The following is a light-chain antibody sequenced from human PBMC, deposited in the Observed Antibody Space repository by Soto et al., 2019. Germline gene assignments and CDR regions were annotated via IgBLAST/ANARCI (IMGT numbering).Light chain of an antibody. J-gene: IGLJ1*01. CDR2: DVS. CDR3: SSYTSSSFYV. Sequence: QSALTQPASVSGSPGQSITISCTGTSSDVGGYNYVSWYQQHPGKAPKLMIYDVSNRPSGVSNRFSGSKSGNTASLPISGLQAEDEADYYCSSYTSSSFYVFGTGTKLPVL. V-gene: IGLV2-14*01. CDR1: SSDVGGYNY.